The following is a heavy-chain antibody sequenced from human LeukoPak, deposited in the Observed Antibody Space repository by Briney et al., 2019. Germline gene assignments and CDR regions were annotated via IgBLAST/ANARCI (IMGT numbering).Heavy chain of an antibody. D-gene: IGHD3-16*01. Sequence: GGSLRLSCAASGFTFDDYAMHWVRQAPGKGLEWVSLISWDGGNTYYSDSVRGRFTISRDNSKNSLSLQMNSLRAEDTALYYCAKANPRLYVWGSGFDYWGQGTLVTVSS. J-gene: IGHJ4*02. CDR1: GFTFDDYA. CDR2: ISWDGGNT. CDR3: AKANPRLYVWGSGFDY. V-gene: IGHV3-43D*03.